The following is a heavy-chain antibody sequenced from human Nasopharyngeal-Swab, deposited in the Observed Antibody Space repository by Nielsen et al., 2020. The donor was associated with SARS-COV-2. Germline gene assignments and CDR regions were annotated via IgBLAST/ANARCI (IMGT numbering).Heavy chain of an antibody. D-gene: IGHD6-13*01. Sequence: GESLKTSCVAFGFRFPSYGMHWVRQAPGKGLEWVAIIYYDGSNINYVASVKGRFTISRDNSMNTVYLQMYSLRAEDTAVYYCARGGGAAAGTSSYGLDVWGQGTTVTVSS. CDR1: GFRFPSYG. CDR2: IYYDGSNI. V-gene: IGHV3-33*01. CDR3: ARGGGAAAGTSSYGLDV. J-gene: IGHJ6*02.